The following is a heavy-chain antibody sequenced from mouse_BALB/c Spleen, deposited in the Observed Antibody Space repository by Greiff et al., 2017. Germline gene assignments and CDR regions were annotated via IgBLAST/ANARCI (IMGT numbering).Heavy chain of an antibody. Sequence: VQLKQSGPGLVQPSQSLSITCTVSGFSLTSYGVHWVRQSPGKGLEWLGVIWSGGSTDYNAAFISRLSISKDNSKSQVFFKMNSLQANDTAIYYCARNFGYDYDSWFAYWGQGTLVTVSA. CDR2: IWSGGST. J-gene: IGHJ3*01. D-gene: IGHD2-4*01. CDR3: ARNFGYDYDSWFAY. CDR1: GFSLTSYG. V-gene: IGHV2-2*02.